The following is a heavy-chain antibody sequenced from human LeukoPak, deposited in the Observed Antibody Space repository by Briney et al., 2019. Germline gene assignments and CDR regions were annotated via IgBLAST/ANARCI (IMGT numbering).Heavy chain of an antibody. CDR2: ILPDGSQK. J-gene: IGHJ4*02. V-gene: IGHV3-7*01. CDR1: GFTFSSYS. D-gene: IGHD2-2*01. Sequence: GGSLRLSCAASGFTFSSYSMNWVRQAPGKGLEWLANILPDGSQKYYVDSVKGRFTISRDNPKNSLYPQINNLRAEDTAVYYCGRLAHNAWYAIDFWGQGTLVTVSS. CDR3: GRLAHNAWYAIDF.